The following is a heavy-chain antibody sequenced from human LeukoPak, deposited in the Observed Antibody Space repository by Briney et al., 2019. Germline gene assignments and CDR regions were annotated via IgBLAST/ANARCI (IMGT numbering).Heavy chain of an antibody. D-gene: IGHD3-22*01. V-gene: IGHV3-53*01. J-gene: IGHJ3*02. CDR3: ARDGLSDSSGYYPDAFDI. Sequence: GGSLRLSCTASGFTFSGYSMNWIRQAPGKGLEWVSVIYSGGSTYYADSVKGRFTISRDNSKNTLYLQMNSLRAEDTAVYYCARDGLSDSSGYYPDAFDIWGQGTMVTVSS. CDR2: IYSGGST. CDR1: GFTFSGYS.